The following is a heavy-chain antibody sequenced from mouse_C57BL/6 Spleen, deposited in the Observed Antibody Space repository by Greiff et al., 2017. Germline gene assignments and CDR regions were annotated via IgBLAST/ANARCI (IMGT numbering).Heavy chain of an antibody. D-gene: IGHD2-4*01. CDR2: ISYDGSN. CDR1: GYSITSGYY. V-gene: IGHV3-6*01. J-gene: IGHJ2*01. Sequence: EVQLQESGPGLVKPSQSLSLTCSVTGYSITSGYYWNWIRQFPGNKLEWMGYISYDGSNNYNPSLKNRISITRDTSKNQFFLKLNSVTTEDTATYYCARGSDCDGYYFDYWGQGTTLTVSS. CDR3: ARGSDCDGYYFDY.